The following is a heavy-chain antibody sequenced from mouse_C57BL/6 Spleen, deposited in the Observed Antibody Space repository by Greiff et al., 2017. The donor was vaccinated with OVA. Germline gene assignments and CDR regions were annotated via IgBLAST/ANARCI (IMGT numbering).Heavy chain of an antibody. D-gene: IGHD2-9*01. CDR2: INPSSGYT. CDR3: ARGPTMVTAGFAY. V-gene: IGHV1-4*01. CDR1: GYTFTSYT. J-gene: IGHJ3*01. Sequence: QVQLKESGAELARPGASVKLSCKASGYTFTSYTMHWVKQRPGQGLEWIGYINPSSGYTKYNQTFKDKATLTADKSSSTAYMQLSSLTSEDSAVYYWARGPTMVTAGFAYWGQGTLVTVSA.